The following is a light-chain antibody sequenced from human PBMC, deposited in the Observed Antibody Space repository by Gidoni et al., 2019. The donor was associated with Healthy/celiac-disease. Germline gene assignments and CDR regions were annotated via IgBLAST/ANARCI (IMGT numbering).Light chain of an antibody. CDR2: DVS. Sequence: QSALTQPASVSGSPGQSITISCTGTRSDVGGYNYVSWYQQHPGKAPKLMIYDVSNRPSGVSNRFSGSKSGNTASLTISGLQAEDEADYYCSSYTSSSTLPGVFGGGTKLTVL. CDR1: RSDVGGYNY. CDR3: SSYTSSSTLPGV. J-gene: IGLJ2*01. V-gene: IGLV2-14*01.